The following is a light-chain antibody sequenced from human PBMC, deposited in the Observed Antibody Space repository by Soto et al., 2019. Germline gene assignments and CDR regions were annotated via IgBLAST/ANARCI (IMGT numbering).Light chain of an antibody. CDR3: CSYAGSLYV. J-gene: IGLJ1*01. CDR1: SSDVGGYNY. V-gene: IGLV2-11*01. CDR2: DVS. Sequence: VLTQPRSVSGSPGQSVTISCTGTSSDVGGYNYASWYQQHPGKAPKLMIYDVSKRPSGVPDRFSGSKSGNTASLTISGLQAEDEADYYCCSYAGSLYVFGTGTKVTVL.